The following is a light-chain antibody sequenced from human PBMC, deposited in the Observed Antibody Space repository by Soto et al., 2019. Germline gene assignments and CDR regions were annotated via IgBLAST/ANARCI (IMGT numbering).Light chain of an antibody. Sequence: QSVLTQPPSASETPGQRVTISCSGSSSNTGSNTVNWYQQLPGTAPKLLIYSNTQRPSGVPDRFSGSKSGTSASLAISGLQSEDEADYYCAAWDDSLHGPVFGGGTKVTVL. V-gene: IGLV1-44*01. J-gene: IGLJ3*02. CDR2: SNT. CDR1: SSNTGSNT. CDR3: AAWDDSLHGPV.